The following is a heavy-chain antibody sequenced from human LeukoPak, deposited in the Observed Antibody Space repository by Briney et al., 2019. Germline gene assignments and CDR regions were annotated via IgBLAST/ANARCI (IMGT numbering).Heavy chain of an antibody. J-gene: IGHJ4*02. CDR1: GFTFSSYA. V-gene: IGHV3-23*01. CDR3: AKDGVSVSGIAAAGTLLGYYFDY. Sequence: GGSLRLSCAASGFTFSSYAMSWVRQAPGKGLEWVSAISGSDGSTYYADSVKGRFTISRDNSKNTLYLQMNSLRPEDTAVYYCAKDGVSVSGIAAAGTLLGYYFDYWGQGTLVTVSS. CDR2: ISGSDGST. D-gene: IGHD6-13*01.